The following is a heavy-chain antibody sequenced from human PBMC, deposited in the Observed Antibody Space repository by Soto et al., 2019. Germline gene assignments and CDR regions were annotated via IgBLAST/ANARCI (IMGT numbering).Heavy chain of an antibody. CDR3: VRIRYSGHDYRGYFDS. J-gene: IGHJ4*02. Sequence: QVQLVQSGAEVKKPGASVKVSCKASGYTFADYDINWVRQATGQGPEWMGWMKPNSGDAGCAQKFQGRVTMTRNTSISTAYMELSSLRSEDTAVYYCVRIRYSGHDYRGYFDSWGQGTLLTVSS. V-gene: IGHV1-8*01. CDR2: MKPNSGDA. CDR1: GYTFADYD. D-gene: IGHD5-12*01.